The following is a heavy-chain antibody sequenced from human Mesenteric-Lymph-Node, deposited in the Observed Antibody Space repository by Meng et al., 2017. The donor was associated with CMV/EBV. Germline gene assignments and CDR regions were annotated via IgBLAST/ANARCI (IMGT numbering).Heavy chain of an antibody. CDR3: ARDFGELGYYYGMDV. D-gene: IGHD3-10*01. J-gene: IGHJ6*02. CDR2: IRYDGSNK. CDR1: GFTFSIYW. V-gene: IGHV3-30*02. Sequence: GSLKISCAASGFTFSIYWMTWVRQAPGKGLEWVAFIRYDGSNKYYADSVKGRFTISRDNAKNSLYLQMNSLRAEDTAVYYCARDFGELGYYYGMDVWGQGTTVTVSS.